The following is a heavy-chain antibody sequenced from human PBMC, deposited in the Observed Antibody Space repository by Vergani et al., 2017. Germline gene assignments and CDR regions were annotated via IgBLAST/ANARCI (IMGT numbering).Heavy chain of an antibody. CDR2: IYYSGST. CDR3: ARGGYYYDSSGYHHPFDY. J-gene: IGHJ4*02. D-gene: IGHD3-22*01. Sequence: QVQLQESGPGLVKPSETLSLTCTVSGGSISSYYWSWIRQPPGKGLEWIGYIYYSGSTNYNPSLKSRVTISVATSKNQFSLKLSSVTAADTAVYYGARGGYYYDSSGYHHPFDYWGQGTLVTVSS. CDR1: GGSISSYY. V-gene: IGHV4-59*01.